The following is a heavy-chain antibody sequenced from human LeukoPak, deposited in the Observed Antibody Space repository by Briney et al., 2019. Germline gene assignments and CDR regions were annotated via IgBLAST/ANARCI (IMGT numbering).Heavy chain of an antibody. CDR3: ARIPYASSPGGVY. J-gene: IGHJ4*02. V-gene: IGHV1-69*13. CDR2: IIPIFGTA. Sequence: GASVTVSCKASGGTFSSYDISWVRQAPGQGLEWMGGIIPIFGTANYAQKFQGRVTITADESTSTAYMELSSLRSEDTAVYYCARIPYASSPGGVYWGQGTLVTVSS. CDR1: GGTFSSYD. D-gene: IGHD2-2*01.